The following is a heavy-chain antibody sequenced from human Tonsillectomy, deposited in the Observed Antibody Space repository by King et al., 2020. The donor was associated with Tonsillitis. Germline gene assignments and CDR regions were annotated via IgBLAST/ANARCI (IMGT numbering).Heavy chain of an antibody. Sequence: VQLVESGGGLVQPGGSLRLSCAASGFTFSTYDMHWVRQATGKGLEWVSAIGLAGDTYYPDSVKGRFTISRENAKNSLYLQMNILRAGDTAVYYCARRLPYYDMDVWGKGTTVTVSS. D-gene: IGHD2-15*01. CDR2: IGLAGDT. J-gene: IGHJ6*03. V-gene: IGHV3-13*04. CDR3: ARRLPYYDMDV. CDR1: GFTFSTYD.